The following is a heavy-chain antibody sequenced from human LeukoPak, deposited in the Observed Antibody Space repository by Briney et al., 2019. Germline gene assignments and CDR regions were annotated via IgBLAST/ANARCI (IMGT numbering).Heavy chain of an antibody. CDR3: ARRPYYYGSDEYYFDY. CDR1: GGSISSYY. V-gene: IGHV4-4*07. Sequence: SETLSLTCTVSGGSISSYYWSWIRQPAGKGLEWIGRIYTSGSTNYNPSLKSRVTMSVDTSKNQFSLKLSSVTAADTAVYYCARRPYYYGSDEYYFDYWGQGTLVTVSS. J-gene: IGHJ4*02. CDR2: IYTSGST. D-gene: IGHD3-10*01.